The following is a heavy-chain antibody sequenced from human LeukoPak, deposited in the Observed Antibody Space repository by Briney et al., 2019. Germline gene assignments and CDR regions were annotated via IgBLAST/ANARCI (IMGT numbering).Heavy chain of an antibody. CDR3: AMDSSWLPLKFDY. CDR1: GGSISSSSYS. D-gene: IGHD5-24*01. CDR2: LYSGGTT. J-gene: IGHJ4*02. Sequence: ETLSLTCTVSGGSISSSSYSWGWIRQPPGKGLEWVSVLYSGGTTYYADSVKGRFTISRDNSKNTLYLQMNSLRAEDTAVYYCAMDSSWLPLKFDYWGQGTLVTVST. V-gene: IGHV3-66*01.